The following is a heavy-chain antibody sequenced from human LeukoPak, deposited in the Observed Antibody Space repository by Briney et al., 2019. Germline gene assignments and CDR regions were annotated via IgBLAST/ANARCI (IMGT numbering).Heavy chain of an antibody. CDR3: ARSDNMERTRTLWFGESLNWFDP. J-gene: IGHJ5*02. CDR2: INPSDGST. Sequence: ASVKVSCKASGYIFINYYIHWVRQAPGQGLEWMGVINPSDGSTNYAQKYQDRVTMTRDTSTRTVYMQLSSLRSDDTAVYYCARSDNMERTRTLWFGESLNWFDPWGQGTLVTVSS. CDR1: GYIFINYY. V-gene: IGHV1-46*01. D-gene: IGHD3-10*01.